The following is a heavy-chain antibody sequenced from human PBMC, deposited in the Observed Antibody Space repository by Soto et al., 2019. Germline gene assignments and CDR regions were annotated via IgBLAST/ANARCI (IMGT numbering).Heavy chain of an antibody. CDR3: AGRGREYFDY. CDR1: GYTFTSYY. D-gene: IGHD3-10*01. CDR2: INPSGGST. Sequence: QVQLVQSGAEVKKPGASVKVSCKASGYTFTSYYMHWVRQAPGQGLEWMGIINPSGGSTSYAQKFQGRVTMTRDASTSTVYMELSSLRSEDTAVYYCAGRGREYFDYWGQGTLVTVSS. V-gene: IGHV1-46*01. J-gene: IGHJ4*02.